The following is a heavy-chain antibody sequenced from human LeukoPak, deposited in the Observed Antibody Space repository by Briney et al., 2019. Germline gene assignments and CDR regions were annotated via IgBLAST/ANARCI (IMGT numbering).Heavy chain of an antibody. V-gene: IGHV3-23*01. CDR1: GFTFSNYA. CDR3: ARGASYGYLYYFDL. D-gene: IGHD5-18*01. Sequence: GGSLRLSCAASGFTFSNYAMSWVRQAPGKGLEWVSLISDSGGSTDYADSVKGRFIISRDNSRDTLYLQMNSLRAEDTAVYYCARGASYGYLYYFDLWGQGILVTVSS. J-gene: IGHJ4*02. CDR2: ISDSGGST.